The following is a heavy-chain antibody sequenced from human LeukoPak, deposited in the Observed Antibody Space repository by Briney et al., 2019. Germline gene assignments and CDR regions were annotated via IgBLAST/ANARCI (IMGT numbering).Heavy chain of an antibody. CDR2: ICDSGST. V-gene: IGHV4-59*01. D-gene: IGHD1-26*01. Sequence: PSETLSLTCTVSGGSISSYYWSWIRQPPGKGLEWIGYICDSGSTNYNPSLKSRVAISVDTSKNQFSLNLSSVTAADTAMYYCARAFRYSGSYFYASRGVYYYYMDVWGKGTTVTVSS. J-gene: IGHJ6*03. CDR3: ARAFRYSGSYFYASRGVYYYYMDV. CDR1: GGSISSYY.